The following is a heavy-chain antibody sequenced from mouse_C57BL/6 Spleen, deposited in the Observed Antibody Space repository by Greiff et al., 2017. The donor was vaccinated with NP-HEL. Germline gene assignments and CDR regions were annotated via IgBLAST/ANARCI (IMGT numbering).Heavy chain of an antibody. D-gene: IGHD2-3*01. CDR2: ISSGGSYT. J-gene: IGHJ2*01. V-gene: IGHV5-6*01. Sequence: EVHLVESGGDLVKPGGSLKLSCAASGFTFSSYGMSWVRQTPDKRLEWVATISSGGSYTYYPDSVKGRFTISRDNAKNTLYLQMSSLKSEDTAMYYCARHPEDGYYPYWGQGTTLTVSS. CDR3: ARHPEDGYYPY. CDR1: GFTFSSYG.